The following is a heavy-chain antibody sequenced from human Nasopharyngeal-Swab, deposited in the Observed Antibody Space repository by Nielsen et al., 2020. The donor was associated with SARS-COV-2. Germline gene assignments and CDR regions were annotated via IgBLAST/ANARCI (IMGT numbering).Heavy chain of an antibody. J-gene: IGHJ4*02. CDR2: IKQDGRGS. CDR3: ASGGSSFPFDY. D-gene: IGHD6-13*01. Sequence: GESLKTSCAASGFTFSKFYMSWGRQAAGKGLEWVANIKQDGRGSYYVDSVTGRFTISRDDANNSLYLQMNSLRAGDTGVYYCASGGSSFPFDYWGPGTLVTVSS. V-gene: IGHV3-7*01. CDR1: GFTFSKFY.